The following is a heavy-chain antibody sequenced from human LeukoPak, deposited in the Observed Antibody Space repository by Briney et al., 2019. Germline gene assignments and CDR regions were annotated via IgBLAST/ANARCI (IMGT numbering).Heavy chain of an antibody. V-gene: IGHV1-69*13. J-gene: IGHJ3*02. CDR3: ARGGFYDSRWAFDI. D-gene: IGHD3-22*01. CDR1: GGTFSSYA. Sequence: SVKVSCKASGGTFSSYAISWVRQAPGQGLEWMGGIIPIFGTANYARKFQGRVTITADESTGTAYMELSSLRSEDTAVYYCARGGFYDSRWAFDIWGQGTMVTVSS. CDR2: IIPIFGTA.